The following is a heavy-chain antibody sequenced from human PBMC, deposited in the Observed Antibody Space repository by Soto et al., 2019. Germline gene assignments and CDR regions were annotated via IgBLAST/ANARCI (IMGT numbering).Heavy chain of an antibody. CDR1: GYSFTRYW. D-gene: IGHD3-10*01. CDR3: ARSLSHPRMVRAFYI. Sequence: GESLKISCKGSGYSFTRYWIGWVRQMPGKGLERMGLIYPGDSDTRYSPSFQGQVTISAEKSISTAHLQWSSLKASDTAMYYCARSLSHPRMVRAFYIWGQGTMVTVSS. CDR2: IYPGDSDT. V-gene: IGHV5-51*01. J-gene: IGHJ3*02.